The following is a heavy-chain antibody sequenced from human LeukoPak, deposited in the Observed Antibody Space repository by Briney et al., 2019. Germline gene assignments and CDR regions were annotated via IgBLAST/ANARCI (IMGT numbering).Heavy chain of an antibody. Sequence: ASVKVSCKASGYTFTGYYMHWVRQAPGQGLEWMGWINPNSGGTYYAQKFQGRVTMTRDTSISTAYMELSRLRSDDTAVYYCARVPYDILTGYHYYYMDVWGKGTTVTISS. D-gene: IGHD3-9*01. CDR1: GYTFTGYY. CDR2: INPNSGGT. CDR3: ARVPYDILTGYHYYYMDV. J-gene: IGHJ6*03. V-gene: IGHV1-2*02.